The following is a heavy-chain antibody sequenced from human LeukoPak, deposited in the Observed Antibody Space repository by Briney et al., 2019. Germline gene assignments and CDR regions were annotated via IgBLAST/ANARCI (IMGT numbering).Heavy chain of an antibody. CDR2: IYPGDSVT. J-gene: IGHJ1*01. CDR3: ARGGSSSSWFQH. D-gene: IGHD6-6*01. V-gene: IGHV5-51*01. Sequence: GESLKISCEGSGYSFSSYWIVWVRRMAGKGLEWMGIIYPGDSVTRYSPPFQGQVTISADKSISTAYLQWSSLKASDTAMYYCARGGSSSSWFQHWGQGTLVTVSS. CDR1: GYSFSSYW.